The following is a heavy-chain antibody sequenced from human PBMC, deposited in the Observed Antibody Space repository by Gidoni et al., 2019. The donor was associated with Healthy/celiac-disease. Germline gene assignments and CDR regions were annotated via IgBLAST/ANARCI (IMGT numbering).Heavy chain of an antibody. CDR1: GFTLRSYA. CDR2: ISGSGGST. CDR3: AKDPYCSSTSCHLFWFDP. D-gene: IGHD2-2*01. V-gene: IGHV3-23*01. Sequence: EVPLLESGGGLVQPGGSLRLSCAASGFTLRSYAMSWVRQAPGKGLGLVSAISGSGGSTYYADSVKGRFTISRDNSKNTLFLQMNSLRAEDTAVYYCAKDPYCSSTSCHLFWFDPWGQGTLVTVSS. J-gene: IGHJ5*02.